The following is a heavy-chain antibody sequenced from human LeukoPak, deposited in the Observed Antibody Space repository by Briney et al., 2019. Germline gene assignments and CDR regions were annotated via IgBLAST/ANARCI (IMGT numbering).Heavy chain of an antibody. J-gene: IGHJ4*02. CDR1: GGSISSSSYC. V-gene: IGHV4-39*01. CDR2: IYYSGST. CDR3: ASVPRIAVAAVPDY. D-gene: IGHD6-19*01. Sequence: PSETLSLTCTVSGGSISSSSYCWGWIRQPPGKGLEWIESIYYSGSTYYNPSLKSRVTISVDTSKNQFSLKLSSVTAADTAVYYCASVPRIAVAAVPDYWGQGTLVTVSS.